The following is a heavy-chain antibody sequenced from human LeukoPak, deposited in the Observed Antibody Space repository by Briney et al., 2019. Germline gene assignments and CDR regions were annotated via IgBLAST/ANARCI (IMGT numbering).Heavy chain of an antibody. Sequence: GGSLRLSCAASGFTFSSYAMSWVRQAPGKGLEWVSGISGSGGSTYYADSVKGRFSISRDNSKNTLYLQMNSLRAEDTAVYYCAIDRSGWPIDYWGQGTLVTVSS. V-gene: IGHV3-23*01. CDR2: ISGSGGST. J-gene: IGHJ4*02. D-gene: IGHD6-19*01. CDR1: GFTFSSYA. CDR3: AIDRSGWPIDY.